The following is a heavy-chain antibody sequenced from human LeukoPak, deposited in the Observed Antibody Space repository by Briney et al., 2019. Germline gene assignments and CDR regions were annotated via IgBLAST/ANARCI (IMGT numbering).Heavy chain of an antibody. Sequence: ASVKVSCKASGYTFTGYYMHWVRQAPGQGLERMGWINPNSGGTNYAQKFQGRVTMTRDTSISTAYMELSRLRSDDTAVYYCARMIYYDSSGYKGDWGQGTLFTVSS. V-gene: IGHV1-2*02. J-gene: IGHJ4*02. D-gene: IGHD3-22*01. CDR2: INPNSGGT. CDR1: GYTFTGYY. CDR3: ARMIYYDSSGYKGD.